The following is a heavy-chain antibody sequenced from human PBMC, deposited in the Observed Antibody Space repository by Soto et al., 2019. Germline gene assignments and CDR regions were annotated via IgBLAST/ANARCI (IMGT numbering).Heavy chain of an antibody. CDR2: ISSSGITI. Sequence: PGGSLRLSCAASGFTFSDYYMSWIRQAPGKGLEWVSYISSSGITICYADSVKGRFTISRDNSKNSLYLQMNSLRAEDTAVYYCARDFNDYSNPVWDYWGQGTLVTVSS. CDR1: GFTFSDYY. V-gene: IGHV3-11*01. J-gene: IGHJ4*02. CDR3: ARDFNDYSNPVWDY. D-gene: IGHD4-4*01.